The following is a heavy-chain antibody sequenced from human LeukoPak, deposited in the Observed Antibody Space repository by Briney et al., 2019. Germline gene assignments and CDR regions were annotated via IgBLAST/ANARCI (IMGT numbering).Heavy chain of an antibody. V-gene: IGHV3-23*01. J-gene: IGHJ3*02. CDR3: AKNRDSSAYYHDAFDI. D-gene: IGHD3-22*01. Sequence: TGGSLRLSCAASGFTFSSYAMSWVRQAPGKGLEWVSVISDSGGNTYYADSVKGRFTISRDNFKNTPYLQMNSLRAEDTAIYYCAKNRDSSAYYHDAFDIWGQGTMVTVSS. CDR2: ISDSGGNT. CDR1: GFTFSSYA.